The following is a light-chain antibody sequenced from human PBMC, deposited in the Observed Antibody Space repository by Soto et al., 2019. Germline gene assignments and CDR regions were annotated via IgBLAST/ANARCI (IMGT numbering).Light chain of an antibody. V-gene: IGKV1-33*01. CDR1: QDISNY. Sequence: DIEVTQSPNSLSASVGDRVTITCQAIQDISNYLNWYQQKPGKAPKLLIYDASNLETGVPSRFSGSGSGTDFTFTISSLQPEDIATYYCQQYDNLPPVITFGQGTRLEIK. CDR2: DAS. CDR3: QQYDNLPPVIT. J-gene: IGKJ5*01.